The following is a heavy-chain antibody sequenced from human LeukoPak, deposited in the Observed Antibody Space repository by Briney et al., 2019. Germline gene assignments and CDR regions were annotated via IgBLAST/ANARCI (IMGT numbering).Heavy chain of an antibody. CDR2: ISGSGGST. CDR3: AKEQGYTYGGRVDY. Sequence: QTGGSLRLSCAASGFTFSSYAMSWVRQAPGKGLEWVSAISGSGGSTYYADSVKGRFTIPRDNSKNTLYLQMNSLRAEDTAVYYCAKEQGYTYGGRVDYWGQGTLVTVSS. CDR1: GFTFSSYA. D-gene: IGHD5-18*01. J-gene: IGHJ4*02. V-gene: IGHV3-23*01.